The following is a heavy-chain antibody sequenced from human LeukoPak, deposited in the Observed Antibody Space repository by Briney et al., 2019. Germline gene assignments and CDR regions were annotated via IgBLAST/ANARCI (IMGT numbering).Heavy chain of an antibody. Sequence: PGGSLSLSCAAAPFTFSRFGMHSVRQAPGKGLEWVAVIWNDGSSQYYADSVKGRFTISRDNSQNTVYLQMNSLRGEDTAVYYCAKDAQSGFDYSNSLEKWGQGTLVIVSS. D-gene: IGHD4-11*01. V-gene: IGHV3-33*06. J-gene: IGHJ4*02. CDR2: IWNDGSSQ. CDR1: PFTFSRFG. CDR3: AKDAQSGFDYSNSLEK.